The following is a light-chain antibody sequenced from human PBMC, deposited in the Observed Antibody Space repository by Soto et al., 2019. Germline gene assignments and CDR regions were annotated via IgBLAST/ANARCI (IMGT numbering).Light chain of an antibody. V-gene: IGLV2-14*01. CDR3: SSYGGNFLRV. CDR1: SSDVGGYNY. Sequence: QSALTQPASVSGSPGQSITISCTGTSSDVGGYNYVSWYQQHPGKAPKLMIYEVSNRPSGVSNRFSGSKSGNTASLTISGLQAGDEAVYYCSSYGGNFLRVFGTGTKLTVL. CDR2: EVS. J-gene: IGLJ1*01.